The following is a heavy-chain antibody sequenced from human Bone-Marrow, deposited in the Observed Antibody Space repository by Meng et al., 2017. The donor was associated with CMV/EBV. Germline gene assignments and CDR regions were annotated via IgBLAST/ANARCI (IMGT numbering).Heavy chain of an antibody. Sequence: GESLKISCAASGFTFSSYAMSWVRQAPGKGLEWVSAISGSGGSTYYADSVKGRFTISRDNSKNTLYLQMNSLRAEDTAVYYCAKGEYNIPSLLDYWGQGTLVTVSS. V-gene: IGHV3-23*01. D-gene: IGHD6-6*01. CDR1: GFTFSSYA. J-gene: IGHJ4*02. CDR3: AKGEYNIPSLLDY. CDR2: ISGSGGST.